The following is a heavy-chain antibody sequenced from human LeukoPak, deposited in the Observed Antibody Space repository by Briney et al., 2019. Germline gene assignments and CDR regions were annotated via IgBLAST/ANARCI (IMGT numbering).Heavy chain of an antibody. CDR3: AKDLSNLITMIKY. D-gene: IGHD3-22*01. CDR2: ISSSSSTI. CDR1: GFTFSSYS. J-gene: IGHJ4*02. Sequence: PGGSLRLSCAASGFTFSSYSMNWVRQAPGKGLEWVSYISSSSSTIYYADSVKGRFTISRDNAKNSLYLQMNSLRAEDTAVYYCAKDLSNLITMIKYWGQGTLVTVSS. V-gene: IGHV3-48*04.